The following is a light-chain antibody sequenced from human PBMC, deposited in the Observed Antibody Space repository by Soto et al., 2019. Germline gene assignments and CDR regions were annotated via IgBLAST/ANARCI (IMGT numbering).Light chain of an antibody. CDR1: QSVSSN. CDR2: GAS. J-gene: IGKJ4*01. CDR3: QQYDVWPALN. Sequence: EKALTPSPVTLSFSPGERSTLSCRASQSVSSNLAWYQQRPGQAPRLLIYGASTRASGVPDRFSGSGSGTEFILTIRSLQSEDSAVYYCQQYDVWPALNCGGGNKGDIK. V-gene: IGKV3-15*01.